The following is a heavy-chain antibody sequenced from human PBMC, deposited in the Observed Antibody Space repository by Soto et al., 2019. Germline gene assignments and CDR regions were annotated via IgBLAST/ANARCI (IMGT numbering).Heavy chain of an antibody. D-gene: IGHD6-13*01. J-gene: IGHJ4*02. Sequence: SVNVSFKSSRGTFISYSISWGRQAPGQGLEWMGGIIPIFGTANYAQKFQGRVTITADESTSTAYMELSSLRSEDTAVYYCARDRPYSSSWYGDDWGQGTLVTVSS. V-gene: IGHV1-69*13. CDR2: IIPIFGTA. CDR1: RGTFISYS. CDR3: ARDRPYSSSWYGDD.